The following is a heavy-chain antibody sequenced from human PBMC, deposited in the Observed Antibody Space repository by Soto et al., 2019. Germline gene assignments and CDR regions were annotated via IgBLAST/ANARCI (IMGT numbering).Heavy chain of an antibody. J-gene: IGHJ6*02. D-gene: IGHD3-22*01. V-gene: IGHV1-69*01. CDR2: IIPIFGTA. CDR3: ARDGSGYRSRASPMDV. Sequence: QVQLVQSGAEVKKPGSSVKVSCKASGDTFSSYAISWVRQAPGQGLEWMGGIIPIFGTANYAQKFQGRVTITAYESTSTSYMELSSLRSEDTSVYYCARDGSGYRSRASPMDVWGQWTTVTVSS. CDR1: GDTFSSYA.